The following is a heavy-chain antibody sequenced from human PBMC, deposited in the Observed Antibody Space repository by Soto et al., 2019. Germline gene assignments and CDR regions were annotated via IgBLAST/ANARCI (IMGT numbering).Heavy chain of an antibody. Sequence: QVQLVQSGAEVKKPGSSVKVSCKTSGGSFSSYAISWVRLAPGQGLEWMGGIIPIFDTANYAQKFQGRVTITADKSTSTAHLELSSLRSEDTAVYYCARHDCISTSCYYYYYYSMDVWGQGTTVTVSS. D-gene: IGHD2-2*01. CDR3: ARHDCISTSCYYYYYYSMDV. V-gene: IGHV1-69*14. J-gene: IGHJ6*02. CDR1: GGSFSSYA. CDR2: IIPIFDTA.